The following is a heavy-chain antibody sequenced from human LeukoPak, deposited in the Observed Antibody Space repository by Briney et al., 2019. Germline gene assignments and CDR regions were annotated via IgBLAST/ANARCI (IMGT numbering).Heavy chain of an antibody. CDR3: ARVWYYYGSGSGYYYYMDV. J-gene: IGHJ6*03. CDR2: IYTSGST. V-gene: IGHV4-4*07. D-gene: IGHD3-10*01. Sequence: ETLSLTCTVSGGSISSYYWSWIRQPAGKGLEWIGRIYTSGSTNYNPSLKSRVTMSVDTSKNQFSLKLSSVTAADMAVYYCARVWYYYGSGSGYYYYMDVWGKGTTVTISS. CDR1: GGSISSYY.